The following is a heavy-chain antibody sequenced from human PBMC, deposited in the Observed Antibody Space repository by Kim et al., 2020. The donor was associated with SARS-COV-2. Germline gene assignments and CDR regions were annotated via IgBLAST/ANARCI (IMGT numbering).Heavy chain of an antibody. J-gene: IGHJ4*02. Sequence: GGSLRLSCAASGFTFSTYSMNWVRQAPGKGLEWVSSISSTTSYTYYADSVKGRFTISRDNAKNSLYLQMNSLRAEDTAVYYCARASRGIDYFDYWGQGTLVTVSS. V-gene: IGHV3-21*01. CDR3: ARASRGIDYFDY. CDR1: GFTFSTYS. CDR2: ISSTTSYT. D-gene: IGHD1-1*01.